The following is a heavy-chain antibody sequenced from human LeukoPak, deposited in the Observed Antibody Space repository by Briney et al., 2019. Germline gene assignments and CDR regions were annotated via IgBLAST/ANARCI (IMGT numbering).Heavy chain of an antibody. V-gene: IGHV3-48*04. CDR3: AREAVGARRDFDF. Sequence: GGSLRLSCAASGFTFSSYSMNWVRQAPGKGLEWVSSISSSGSTIYYADSVKGRFTISRDNAQNSLFLQMNNLRAEDMAVYYCAREAVGARRDFDFWGQGTLVTVSS. CDR1: GFTFSSYS. CDR2: ISSSGSTI. J-gene: IGHJ4*02. D-gene: IGHD1-26*01.